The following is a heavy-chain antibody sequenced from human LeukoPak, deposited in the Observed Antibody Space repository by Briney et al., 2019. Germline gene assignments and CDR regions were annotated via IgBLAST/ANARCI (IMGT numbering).Heavy chain of an antibody. CDR1: GFTVSSNY. V-gene: IGHV3-53*01. J-gene: IGHJ4*02. Sequence: PGGSLRLSCAASGFTVSSNYMSWVRQAPGKGLEWVSVIYSGGSTYYADSVKGRFTISRDNSKNTLYLQMNGLRAEDTAVYYCARGGGYYGSGNYRYYFDYWGQGTLVTVSS. D-gene: IGHD3-10*01. CDR3: ARGGGYYGSGNYRYYFDY. CDR2: IYSGGST.